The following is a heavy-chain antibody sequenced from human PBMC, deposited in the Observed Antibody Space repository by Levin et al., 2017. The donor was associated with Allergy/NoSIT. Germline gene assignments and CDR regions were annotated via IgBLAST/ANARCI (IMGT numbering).Heavy chain of an antibody. J-gene: IGHJ4*02. CDR3: ARQGYSSSSTPGEDY. CDR2: ISGTSSHI. D-gene: IGHD6-6*01. Sequence: PGGSLRLSCEASGFAFGLYSMNWVRQAPGKGLEAVSSISGTSSHIFYADSVKGRFTISRDNTKKSLYLQMESLRAEDTGVYFCARQGYSSSSTPGEDYWGQGTLVIVSS. CDR1: GFAFGLYS. V-gene: IGHV3-21*01.